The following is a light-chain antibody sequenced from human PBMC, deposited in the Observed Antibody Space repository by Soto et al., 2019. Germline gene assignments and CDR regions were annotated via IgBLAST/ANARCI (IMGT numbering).Light chain of an antibody. CDR2: DAA. V-gene: IGKV3-11*01. CDR3: KQCRNWPSFT. CDR1: QSVSSY. Sequence: EIVLTQSPATLSLSPGERATLSCRASQSVSSYLAWYQQKPDQAPRLLIYDAANWSTGIPAECSGSGSGVNFPLTISSLVPEDLAVQYCKQCRNWPSFTFGQRTRLE. J-gene: IGKJ5*01.